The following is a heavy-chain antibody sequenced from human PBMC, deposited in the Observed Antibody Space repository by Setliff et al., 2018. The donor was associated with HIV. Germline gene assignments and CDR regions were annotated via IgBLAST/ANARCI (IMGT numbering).Heavy chain of an antibody. CDR2: MNPSTGEV. CDR1: GYSFTAYQ. D-gene: IGHD2-21*01. CDR3: ARPSHVYGDNGPLGY. Sequence: ASVKVSCKTFGYSFTAYQINWVRQATGQALEWMAWMNPSTGEVGYAQKFQGRLAMTRDSSASIAYMELRGLGSEDAAIYYCARPSHVYGDNGPLGYWGQGTLVTVSS. V-gene: IGHV1-8*01. J-gene: IGHJ4*02.